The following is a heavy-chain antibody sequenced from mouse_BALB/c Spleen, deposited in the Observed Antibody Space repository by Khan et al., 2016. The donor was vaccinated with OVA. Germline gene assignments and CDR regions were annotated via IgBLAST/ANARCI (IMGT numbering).Heavy chain of an antibody. CDR3: ARGHYGNPFAY. V-gene: IGHV5-4*02. D-gene: IGHD2-1*01. J-gene: IGHJ3*01. CDR2: MSDGGSYT. CDR1: GFIFSDYY. Sequence: VELVASGGGLVKPGGSLKLSCAASGFIFSDYYMYWVRQTPEKRLEWGASMSDGGSYTYYLDNVKGRFAIYRANAKNNRYVQMSRLKSEDTAMYYCARGHYGNPFAYWGQGTLVTVSA.